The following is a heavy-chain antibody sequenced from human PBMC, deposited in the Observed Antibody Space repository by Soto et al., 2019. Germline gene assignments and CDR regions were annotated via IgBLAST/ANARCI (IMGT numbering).Heavy chain of an antibody. CDR1: GGSVSSGSYY. J-gene: IGHJ4*02. CDR2: IYYSGST. CDR3: ARTMVGARAGYFDY. D-gene: IGHD1-26*01. Sequence: PAETLSLTCTVSGGSVSSGSYYWSWIRHAPGKGLEWIGYIYYSGSTNYNPSLKSRVTISVDTSKNQFSMKLSSVTAADTAVYYCARTMVGARAGYFDYWGRGTLVTVYS. V-gene: IGHV4-61*01.